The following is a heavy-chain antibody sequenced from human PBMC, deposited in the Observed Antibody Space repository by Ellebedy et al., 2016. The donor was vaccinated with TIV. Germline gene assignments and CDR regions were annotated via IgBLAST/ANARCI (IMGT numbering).Heavy chain of an antibody. V-gene: IGHV3-48*02. J-gene: IGHJ3*02. CDR3: ARRGNYLGDAFDI. Sequence: GESLKISCAASGFTFSMYSMNWVRQTAGKGLEWISYIVGTGTTTYYADPVKGRFTISRDNAKNSLYLQMNSLRDEDTAVYYCARRGNYLGDAFDIWGQGAVVIVSS. CDR1: GFTFSMYS. CDR2: IVGTGTTT. D-gene: IGHD3-16*01.